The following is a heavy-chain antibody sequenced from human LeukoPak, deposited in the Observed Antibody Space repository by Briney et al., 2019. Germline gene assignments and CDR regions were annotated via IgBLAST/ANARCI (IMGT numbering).Heavy chain of an antibody. CDR2: MSGSGGTT. CDR1: GFTFSSYA. D-gene: IGHD1-26*01. V-gene: IGHV3-23*01. Sequence: GGSLRLSCAASGFTFSSYAMSWVRQAPGKGLEWVSAMSGSGGTTYYADSVKGRFAISRDNSKNTLYLQMSSLRTEDTALYYCAKVQRLATIYYFDYWGQGSLVTVSS. J-gene: IGHJ4*02. CDR3: AKVQRLATIYYFDY.